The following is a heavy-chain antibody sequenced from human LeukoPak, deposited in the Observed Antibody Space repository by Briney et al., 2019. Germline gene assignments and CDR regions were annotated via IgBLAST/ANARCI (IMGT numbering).Heavy chain of an antibody. CDR2: IWYDGSNK. Sequence: HSGGSLRLSCAASGFTFSSYGMHWVRQAPGKGLEWVAVIWYDGSNKYYADSVKGRFTISRDNSKNTLYLQMNSLRAEDTAVYYCARAAKDIVVVPAAIVWFDPWGQGTLVTVSS. D-gene: IGHD2-2*01. CDR3: ARAAKDIVVVPAAIVWFDP. CDR1: GFTFSSYG. V-gene: IGHV3-33*01. J-gene: IGHJ5*02.